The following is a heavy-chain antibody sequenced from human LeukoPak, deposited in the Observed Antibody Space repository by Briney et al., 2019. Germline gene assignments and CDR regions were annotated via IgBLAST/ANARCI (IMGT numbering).Heavy chain of an antibody. CDR1: GFSFSSYW. CDR2: INQDGSEE. CDR3: AIAVGWELGY. D-gene: IGHD1-26*01. J-gene: IGHJ4*02. Sequence: GGSLRLSCAASGFSFSSYWMSWVRQAPGKGPEWLANINQDGSEENYVDSAKGRFTISRDGAKNSLCLQMNSLRAEDTAVYYCAIAVGWELGYWGQGTLVTVSS. V-gene: IGHV3-7*01.